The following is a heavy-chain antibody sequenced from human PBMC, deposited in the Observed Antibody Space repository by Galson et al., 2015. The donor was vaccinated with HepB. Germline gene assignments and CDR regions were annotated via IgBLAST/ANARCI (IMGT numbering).Heavy chain of an antibody. CDR3: ARRKLYSGSLFDY. J-gene: IGHJ4*02. V-gene: IGHV4-39*01. CDR2: IYYSGST. Sequence: ETLSLTCTVSGGSISSSSYYWGWIRQPPGKGLEWIGSIYYSGSTYYNPSLKSRVTISVDTSKNQFSLKLSSVTAADTAVYYCARRKLYSGSLFDYWGQGTLVTVSS. D-gene: IGHD1-26*01. CDR1: GGSISSSSYY.